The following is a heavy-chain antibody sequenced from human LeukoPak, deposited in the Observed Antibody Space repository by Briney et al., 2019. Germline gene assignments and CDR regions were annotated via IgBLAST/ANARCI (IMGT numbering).Heavy chain of an antibody. CDR1: GYTFTSYY. CDR2: INPSGGST. CDR3: ARYSYGLLFDY. D-gene: IGHD5-18*01. J-gene: IGHJ4*02. Sequence: ASVKVSCKASGYTFTSYYMHWVRQAPGQGLEWMGIINPSGGSTSYAQKFQGRVTMTRDTSTSTVYMELSSLRSEDTAVCYCARYSYGLLFDYWGQGTLVTVSS. V-gene: IGHV1-46*01.